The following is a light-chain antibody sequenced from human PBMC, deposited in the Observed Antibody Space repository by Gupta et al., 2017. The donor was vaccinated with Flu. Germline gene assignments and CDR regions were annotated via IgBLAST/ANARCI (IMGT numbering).Light chain of an antibody. CDR2: TAS. CDR1: QGINNW. CDR3: QQASTFPLT. Sequence: DIQMTQSPSSVSASVGDRVTITCRASQGINNWLAWYQQKPGKAPKLLIYTASSLQSGVPTRFGGRGSGTDFTLTISSLQPEDFATYYCQQASTFPLTFGGGTKVQIK. V-gene: IGKV1-12*01. J-gene: IGKJ4*01.